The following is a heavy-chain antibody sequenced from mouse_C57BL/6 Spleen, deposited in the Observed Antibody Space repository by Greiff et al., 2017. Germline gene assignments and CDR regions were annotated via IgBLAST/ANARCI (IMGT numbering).Heavy chain of an antibody. Sequence: VQLQQSGPELVKPGASVKISCKASGYAFSSSWMNWVKQRPGKGLEWIGRIYPGDGDTNYNGKFKGKATLTAYKSYSTAYMQLSSLTSEESAVYFCARLTGTGYFDYWGQGTTLTVSS. D-gene: IGHD3-3*01. J-gene: IGHJ2*01. CDR1: GYAFSSSW. V-gene: IGHV1-82*01. CDR2: IYPGDGDT. CDR3: ARLTGTGYFDY.